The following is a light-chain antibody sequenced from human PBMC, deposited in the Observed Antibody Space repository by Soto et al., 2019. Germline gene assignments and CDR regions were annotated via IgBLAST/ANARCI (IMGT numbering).Light chain of an antibody. CDR3: QQYGSSPGT. J-gene: IGKJ1*01. CDR1: QSVTSNY. Sequence: EIVLTQSPGTLSLSPGERATLSCRASQSVTSNYVAWYQQKPGQAPRLLIFGAFIKDTGIPDRFGGSGSGTDFTLTISRLESEDFAVYYCQQYGSSPGTFGQGTKVEIK. V-gene: IGKV3-20*01. CDR2: GAF.